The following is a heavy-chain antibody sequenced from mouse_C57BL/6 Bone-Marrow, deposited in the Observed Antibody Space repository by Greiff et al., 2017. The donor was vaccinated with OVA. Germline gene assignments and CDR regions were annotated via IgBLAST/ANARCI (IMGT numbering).Heavy chain of an antibody. J-gene: IGHJ4*01. D-gene: IGHD2-5*01. CDR2: INPGSGGT. CDR1: GYAFTNYL. Sequence: LQESGAELVRPGTSVKVSCKASGYAFTNYLIEWVKQRPGQGLEWIGVINPGSGGTNYNEKFKGKATLTADKSSSTAYMQLSSLTSEDSAVYFCARSGYSIYYAMDYWGQGTSVTVSS. CDR3: ARSGYSIYYAMDY. V-gene: IGHV1-54*01.